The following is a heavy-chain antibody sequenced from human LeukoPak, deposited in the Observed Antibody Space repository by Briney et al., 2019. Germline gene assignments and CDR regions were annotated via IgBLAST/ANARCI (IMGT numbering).Heavy chain of an antibody. D-gene: IGHD2-21*02. CDR2: ISGNGGST. V-gene: IGHV3-23*01. J-gene: IGHJ4*02. CDR1: GFIFSSYA. CDR3: AKVLTAYCGGDCYSSFDY. Sequence: GGSLRLSCAASGFIFSSYAMSWVRQAPGKGLEWVSGISGNGGSTFYADSVKGRFTISRDNSKNTLYLQMNSLRAEDTAVYYCAKVLTAYCGGDCYSSFDYWGQGTLVTVSS.